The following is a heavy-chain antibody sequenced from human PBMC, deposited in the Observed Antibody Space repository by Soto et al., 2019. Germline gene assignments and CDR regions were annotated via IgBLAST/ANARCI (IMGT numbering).Heavy chain of an antibody. CDR2: IYYSGST. CDR3: ARAIVVTIGGMDV. Sequence: PSETLSLTCTVSGGSISSADCYWSWVRQPPGKGLEWIGYIYYSGSTFFNPSLKSRVTISKDTSRNQFSLRLNSVAAADTAVYYCARAIVVTIGGMDVWGQGTTVTVSS. CDR1: GGSISSADCY. V-gene: IGHV4-30-4*01. J-gene: IGHJ6*02. D-gene: IGHD5-12*01.